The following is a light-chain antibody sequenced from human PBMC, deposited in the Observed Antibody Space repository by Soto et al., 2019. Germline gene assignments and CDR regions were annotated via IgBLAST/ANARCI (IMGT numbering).Light chain of an antibody. V-gene: IGKV3-15*01. J-gene: IGKJ1*01. CDR3: QQYHIWWT. CDR1: QNVSNN. CDR2: GAS. Sequence: EIVLTQSPATLSLSPGERATLSCRASQNVSNNLAWYQQKPGLPPRLLIYGASTRATGIPARFSGGGSETEFTLTISSLQSEDFAVYYCQQYHIWWTFGQGTKVDIK.